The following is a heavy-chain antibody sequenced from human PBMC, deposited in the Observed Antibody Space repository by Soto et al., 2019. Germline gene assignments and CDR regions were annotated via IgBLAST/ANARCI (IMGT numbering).Heavy chain of an antibody. J-gene: IGHJ6*03. Sequence: ASVKVSCKASGYSFTSYAMHWVRQAPGQRLEWMGWINGGNGDTKYSQKFQRRVTMTIDTSTTTVYMELKNLRSEDTAVYYCARDQVGSSLEDYYYFMDGRGKGSKVTVSS. CDR3: ARDQVGSSLEDYYYFMDG. CDR1: GYSFTSYA. V-gene: IGHV1-3*01. CDR2: INGGNGDT. D-gene: IGHD6-13*01.